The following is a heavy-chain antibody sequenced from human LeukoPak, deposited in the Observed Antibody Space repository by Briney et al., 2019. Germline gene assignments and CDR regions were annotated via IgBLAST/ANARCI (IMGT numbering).Heavy chain of an antibody. J-gene: IGHJ4*02. V-gene: IGHV1-18*01. Sequence: ASVKVSCKASGYTFTSYDINWVRQATGQGLEWMGWISAYNGNTNYAQKLQGRVTMTTDTSTSTAYMELRSLRSDDTAVYYCARDDYGDTFFDYWGQGTLVTVSS. CDR2: ISAYNGNT. D-gene: IGHD4-17*01. CDR1: GYTFTSYD. CDR3: ARDDYGDTFFDY.